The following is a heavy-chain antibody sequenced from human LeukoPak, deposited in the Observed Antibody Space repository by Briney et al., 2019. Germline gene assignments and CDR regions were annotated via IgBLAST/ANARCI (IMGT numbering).Heavy chain of an antibody. CDR2: IYYSGST. CDR1: GGSISSYY. CDR3: ASYYYDSSGYYYVHY. V-gene: IGHV4-59*01. J-gene: IGHJ4*02. Sequence: PSETQSLTCTVSGGSISSYYWSWIRQPPGKGLEWIGYIYYSGSTNYNPSLKSRVTISVDTSKNQFSLKLSSVTAADTAVYYCASYYYDSSGYYYVHYWGQGTLVTVSS. D-gene: IGHD3-22*01.